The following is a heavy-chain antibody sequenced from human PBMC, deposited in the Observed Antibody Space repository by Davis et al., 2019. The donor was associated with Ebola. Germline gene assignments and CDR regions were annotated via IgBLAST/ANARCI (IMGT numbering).Heavy chain of an antibody. CDR1: GVSVCSAG. V-gene: IGHV6-1*01. D-gene: IGHD5-12*01. CDR3: VRGWLRTGIDV. Sequence: PSETLSLTCAISGVSVCSAGWNWIWQSPSRGLEWLGRTYYQSKWYNDYAVSVKSRITINSDTSKNQVSQHLNSVTPEDTAVYYCVRGWLRTGIDVWGIGTADTVSS. J-gene: IGHJ6*04. CDR2: TYYQSKWYN.